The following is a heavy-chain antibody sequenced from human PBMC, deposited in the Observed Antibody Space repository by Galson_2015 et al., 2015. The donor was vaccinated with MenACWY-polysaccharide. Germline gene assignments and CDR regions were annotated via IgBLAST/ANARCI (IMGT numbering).Heavy chain of an antibody. Sequence: SLRLSCAASRFIFRNYAMSWVRQAPGKGLEWVSAIRSSGTNTYYADSVKGRFTISRDNSKNTLYLQMNSLRAEDTAVYYCAKDSTDFWSVAGRFDHWGQGTLVTVSS. V-gene: IGHV3-23*01. J-gene: IGHJ5*02. D-gene: IGHD3-3*01. CDR1: RFIFRNYA. CDR3: AKDSTDFWSVAGRFDH. CDR2: IRSSGTNT.